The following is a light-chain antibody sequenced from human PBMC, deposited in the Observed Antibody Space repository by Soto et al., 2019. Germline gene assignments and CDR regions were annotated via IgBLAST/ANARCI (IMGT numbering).Light chain of an antibody. Sequence: EVVLSQSPATLSLSPGERATLSCRASQSVSSYLAWYQQKPGQAPRLLIYDASNRATGIPARFSGSGSGTDFTLTISRLEPEDFAVYYCQQYGSSPTTFGQGTKVDI. V-gene: IGKV3-20*01. CDR3: QQYGSSPTT. CDR1: QSVSSY. J-gene: IGKJ1*01. CDR2: DAS.